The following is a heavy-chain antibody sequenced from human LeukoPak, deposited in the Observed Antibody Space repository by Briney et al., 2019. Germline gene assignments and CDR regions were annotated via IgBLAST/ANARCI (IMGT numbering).Heavy chain of an antibody. CDR2: ISSSSSYI. CDR3: ARDFTGVVGYCSGGSCPTLDY. V-gene: IGHV3-21*01. Sequence: PGGSLRLSCAASGFTFSSYSMNWVRQAPGKGLEWVSSISSSSSYIYYADAVKGRFTISRDNAKNSLYLQMNSLRAEDTAVYYCARDFTGVVGYCSGGSCPTLDYWGQGTLVTVSS. D-gene: IGHD2-15*01. CDR1: GFTFSSYS. J-gene: IGHJ4*02.